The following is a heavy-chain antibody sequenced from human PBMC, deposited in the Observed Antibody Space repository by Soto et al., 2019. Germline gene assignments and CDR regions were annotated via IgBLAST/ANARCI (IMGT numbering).Heavy chain of an antibody. Sequence: QMQLVESGGGVVQPGGALRLSCEGSGFNFSAYAMHWVRQAPGKGLEWLAVISYDGGHEYYSDSVKGRFTISRDNSKSTLYLQMSSLRREDTAVYYCAKAAFKNVMGNWFDPWGQGTLVTVSS. CDR1: GFNFSAYA. V-gene: IGHV3-30*04. D-gene: IGHD1-1*01. J-gene: IGHJ5*02. CDR2: ISYDGGHE. CDR3: AKAAFKNVMGNWFDP.